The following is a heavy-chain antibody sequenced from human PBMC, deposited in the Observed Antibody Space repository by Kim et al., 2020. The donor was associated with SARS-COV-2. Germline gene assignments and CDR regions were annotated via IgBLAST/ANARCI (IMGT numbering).Heavy chain of an antibody. Sequence: ASVKVSCKSSGYTFTSYGMHWVRQAPGQRLEWMGWINRDNGHTRYLEKLQGRVTITRDTSASTAYLELNSLTSEDTAVYYCAREGWGYWGQGTLVTVSS. CDR1: GYTFTSYG. CDR2: INRDNGHT. D-gene: IGHD1-26*01. J-gene: IGHJ4*02. V-gene: IGHV1-3*01. CDR3: AREGWGY.